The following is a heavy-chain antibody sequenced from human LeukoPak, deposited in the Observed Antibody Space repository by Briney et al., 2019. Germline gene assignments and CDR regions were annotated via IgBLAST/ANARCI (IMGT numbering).Heavy chain of an antibody. J-gene: IGHJ4*02. CDR2: IYSGGST. Sequence: PGGSLRLSCAASEFSVGSNYMSWVRQAPGKGLEWVSLIYSGGSTNYADSVKGRFTISRDSSKNTLYLQMNSLRAEDTAVYYCARDGAVTNGRYFDYWGQGTLVTVSS. V-gene: IGHV3-66*01. D-gene: IGHD4-17*01. CDR3: ARDGAVTNGRYFDY. CDR1: EFSVGSNY.